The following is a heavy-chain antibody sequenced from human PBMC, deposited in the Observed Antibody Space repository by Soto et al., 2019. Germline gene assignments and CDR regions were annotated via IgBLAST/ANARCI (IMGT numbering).Heavy chain of an antibody. CDR3: ARDPPFWKDYYGMDV. D-gene: IGHD3-3*01. CDR1: GYTFTSYG. V-gene: IGHV1-18*01. J-gene: IGHJ6*02. Sequence: RASVKVSCKASGYTFTSYGISWVRQAPGQGLEWMGWISAYNGNTNYAQKLQGRVTMTTDTSTSTAYMELRSLRSDDTAVYYCARDPPFWKDYYGMDVWGQGTTVTV. CDR2: ISAYNGNT.